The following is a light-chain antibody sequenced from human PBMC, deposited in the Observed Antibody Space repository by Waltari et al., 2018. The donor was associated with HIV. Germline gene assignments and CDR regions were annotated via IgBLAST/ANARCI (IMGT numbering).Light chain of an antibody. J-gene: IGLJ2*01. CDR1: NLGRKA. CDR3: QVWDRSTDHPGV. V-gene: IGLV3-21*02. Sequence: SYVLTQPPSVSVAPGQTARISCGGNNLGRKAVHWYQKKPGQAPVVVVYDDSDRPSGIPERFSGSNSGNTATLTISRVEAGDEADYYCQVWDRSTDHPGVFGGGTKLTLL. CDR2: DDS.